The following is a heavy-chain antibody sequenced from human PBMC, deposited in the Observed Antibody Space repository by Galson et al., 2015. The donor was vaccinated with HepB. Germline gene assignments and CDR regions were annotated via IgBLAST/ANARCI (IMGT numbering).Heavy chain of an antibody. Sequence: SLTCSVSGGSIGFGDRYWGWIRQPPGKGLEWIGHISYSGSAYYNASLKSRVTISVDTSKNQISLKVTSLTAADTAVYYCARGTIFGVAPHFDSWGQGILVTVSS. J-gene: IGHJ4*02. CDR2: ISYSGSA. CDR1: GGSIGFGDRY. D-gene: IGHD3-3*01. CDR3: ARGTIFGVAPHFDS. V-gene: IGHV4-30-4*01.